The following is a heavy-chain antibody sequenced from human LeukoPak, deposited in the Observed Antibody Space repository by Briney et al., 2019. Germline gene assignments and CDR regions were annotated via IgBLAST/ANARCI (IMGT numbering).Heavy chain of an antibody. CDR1: GYTFTGYY. CDR3: ARDYYGSGSYYGHMDV. Sequence: PGASVKVSFKASGYTFTGYYMHWVRQAPGQGLEWMGWINPNSGGTNYAQKFQGRVTMARDTSISTAYMELSRMRSDHTAVYYRARDYYGSGSYYGHMDVWGKGTTVTVSS. J-gene: IGHJ6*03. D-gene: IGHD3-10*01. CDR2: INPNSGGT. V-gene: IGHV1-2*02.